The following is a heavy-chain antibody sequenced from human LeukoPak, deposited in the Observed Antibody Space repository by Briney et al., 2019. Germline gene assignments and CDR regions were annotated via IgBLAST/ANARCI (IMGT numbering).Heavy chain of an antibody. V-gene: IGHV3-7*04. CDR2: INQGGNDR. CDR1: GFTFSSHW. J-gene: IGHJ6*02. Sequence: PGGSLRLSCAASGFTFSSHWMSWVRQAPGKGLEWVANINQGGNDRNYVDSVKGRFTISRDNAQNSLYLQMDSLRVEDTAMYYCARGEEATWEVYYYGMDVWGQGTTVTVSS. CDR3: ARGEEATWEVYYYGMDV. D-gene: IGHD1-26*01.